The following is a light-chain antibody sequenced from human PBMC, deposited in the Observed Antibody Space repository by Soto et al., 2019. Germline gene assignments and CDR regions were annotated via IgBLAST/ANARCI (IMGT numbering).Light chain of an antibody. V-gene: IGKV3-11*01. CDR2: GAS. CDR1: QSISSH. CDR3: QQRINWPLT. Sequence: EIVLTQSPATLSLSPGERATLSCMASQSISSHLAWYQQKPGQAPRLLIYGASNRATGIPARFSGSGSGTDFTLTISSLEPEDFAVYYCQQRINWPLTFGGGTKVEIK. J-gene: IGKJ4*01.